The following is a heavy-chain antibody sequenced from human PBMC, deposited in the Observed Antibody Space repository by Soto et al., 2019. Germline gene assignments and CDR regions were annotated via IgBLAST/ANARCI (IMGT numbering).Heavy chain of an antibody. CDR2: IYSGHTT. D-gene: IGHD3-3*01. V-gene: IGHV3-53*01. CDR1: GFIVSSNQ. J-gene: IGHJ4*02. CDR3: VIGPSEHKLRLVEWPYGDY. Sequence: PGGSLRPSWVASGFIVSSNQMSWVRQAPGKGLEWVSVIYSGHTTYYADSVEGRFTISRDDSKNTLYLQMNSLRVEDTAVYYCVIGPSEHKLRLVEWPYGDYWGQGALVTVSS.